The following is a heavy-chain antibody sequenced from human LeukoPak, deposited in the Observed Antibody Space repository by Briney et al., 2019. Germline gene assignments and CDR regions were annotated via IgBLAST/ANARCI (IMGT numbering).Heavy chain of an antibody. J-gene: IGHJ3*02. CDR2: ISAYNGNT. D-gene: IGHD6-13*01. Sequence: ASVKVSCKASGYTFTSYGISWVRQAPGQGLEWMGWISAYNGNTNYAQKLQGRVTMTTDTSTSTAYMELRSLRSDDTAVYYCARVLGYSGAAGTGAFDIWGQGTMVTVSS. CDR1: GYTFTSYG. CDR3: ARVLGYSGAAGTGAFDI. V-gene: IGHV1-18*01.